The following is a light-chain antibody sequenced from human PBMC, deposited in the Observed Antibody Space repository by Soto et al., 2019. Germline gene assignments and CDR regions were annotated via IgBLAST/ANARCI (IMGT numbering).Light chain of an antibody. Sequence: VLTQPPSVSVAPGKTARITCGGNNIGSKSVHWYQQKPGQAPVLVIYYDSDRPSGIPERFSGSNSGNTATLTISRVEAGDEADYYCQVWDSSSDHPGYVFGTGTKLTVL. CDR3: QVWDSSSDHPGYV. CDR1: NIGSKS. V-gene: IGLV3-21*04. J-gene: IGLJ1*01. CDR2: YDS.